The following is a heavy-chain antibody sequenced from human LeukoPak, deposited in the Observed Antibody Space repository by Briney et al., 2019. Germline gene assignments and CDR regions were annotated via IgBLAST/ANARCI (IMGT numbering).Heavy chain of an antibody. J-gene: IGHJ4*02. CDR2: TRGRGTDA. V-gene: IGHV3-23*01. Sequence: PGGSLRLSCAASGFTFSDYAMSWIRQAPGKGLEWVSATRGRGTDAYYADSVRGRFTISRDKSRNTLYLQMNSLRAEDTAVYYCAKENSGSFDYWGQGALVTVSS. CDR1: GFTFSDYA. CDR3: AKENSGSFDY. D-gene: IGHD3-22*01.